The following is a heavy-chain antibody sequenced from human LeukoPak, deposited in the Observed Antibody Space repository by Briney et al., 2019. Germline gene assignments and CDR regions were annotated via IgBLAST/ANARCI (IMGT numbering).Heavy chain of an antibody. V-gene: IGHV4-4*08. Sequence: SETLSLTCTVSGGSISSYYWSWIRQPPGKGLEWIGRIYTSGSTNYNPSLKSRVTISVDTSKNQFSLKLSSVTAADTAVYYCARGSVAGGYFDLWGRGTLVTVSS. CDR2: IYTSGST. CDR3: ARGSVAGGYFDL. J-gene: IGHJ2*01. CDR1: GGSISSYY. D-gene: IGHD6-19*01.